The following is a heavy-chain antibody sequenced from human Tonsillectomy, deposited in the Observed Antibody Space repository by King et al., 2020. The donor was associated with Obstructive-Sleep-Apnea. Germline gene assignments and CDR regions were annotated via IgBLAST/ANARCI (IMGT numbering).Heavy chain of an antibody. J-gene: IGHJ5*02. CDR2: ISYSGST. V-gene: IGHV4-59*01. CDR1: GGSISSYF. D-gene: IGHD3-16*02. Sequence: LQLQESGPGLVKPSETLSLTCSVSGGSISSYFWSWIRQPPGKGLEWIGYISYSGSTSYNPSLKSRVTMSVDTSKNQFSLRLTSVTAADTAVYYCARQEGIISCWNWFDPWGKGSLVIVSS. CDR3: ARQEGIISCWNWFDP.